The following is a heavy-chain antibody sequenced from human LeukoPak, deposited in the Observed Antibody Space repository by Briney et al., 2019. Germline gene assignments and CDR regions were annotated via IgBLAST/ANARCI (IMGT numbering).Heavy chain of an antibody. CDR1: GFTFSSYS. CDR3: ARARTAQYNWFDP. CDR2: ISSSSSIM. J-gene: IGHJ5*02. V-gene: IGHV3-48*01. Sequence: GWSLRLSCAASGFTFSSYSMNWVRQAPGKGLEWVSYISSSSSIMYYADSVKGRFTISRDNAKNSLYLQMNSLRAEDTAVYYCARARTAQYNWFDPWGQGTLVTVSS. D-gene: IGHD4-17*01.